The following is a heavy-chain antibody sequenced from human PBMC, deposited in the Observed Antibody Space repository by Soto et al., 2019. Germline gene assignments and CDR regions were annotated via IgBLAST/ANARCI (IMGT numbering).Heavy chain of an antibody. Sequence: QAGGSLRLSCAASGFTFSSYAMSWVRQAPGKGLEWVSAISGRGDSSYYADSVKGRFTISRDNSKNTLYLQMNSLRAEDTAVYYCANAYCSSTSCRAEYSQHWGQGTLVTVSS. CDR1: GFTFSSYA. D-gene: IGHD2-2*01. J-gene: IGHJ1*01. CDR3: ANAYCSSTSCRAEYSQH. V-gene: IGHV3-23*01. CDR2: ISGRGDSS.